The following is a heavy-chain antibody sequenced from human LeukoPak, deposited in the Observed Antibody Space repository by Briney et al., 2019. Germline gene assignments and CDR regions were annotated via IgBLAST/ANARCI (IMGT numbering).Heavy chain of an antibody. J-gene: IGHJ6*03. Sequence: GGSLRFSCEGSGFTFSRYNMNWFRQALGKGLERVSSISGRSSFIFYADSVKGRFTISRDNAKNSLFLQMNSLRAEDTAVYYCARDAQWLVPEGYYYYMDVWGKGTTVTVSS. CDR1: GFTFSRYN. V-gene: IGHV3-21*06. D-gene: IGHD6-19*01. CDR3: ARDAQWLVPEGYYYYMDV. CDR2: ISGRSSFI.